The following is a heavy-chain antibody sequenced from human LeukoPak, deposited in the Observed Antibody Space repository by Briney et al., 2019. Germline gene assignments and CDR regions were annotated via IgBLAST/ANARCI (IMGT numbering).Heavy chain of an antibody. CDR2: INHSGST. V-gene: IGHV4-34*01. CDR1: GGSFSGYY. CDR3: ARRSTKGNYDYVWGSYRPTYYFDY. D-gene: IGHD3-16*02. J-gene: IGHJ4*02. Sequence: SETLSLTCAVSGGSFSGYYWSWIRQPPGKGLEWIGEINHSGSTNYNPSLKSRVTISVDTSKNQFSLKLSSVTAADTAVYYCARRSTKGNYDYVWGSYRPTYYFDYWGQGTLVTVSS.